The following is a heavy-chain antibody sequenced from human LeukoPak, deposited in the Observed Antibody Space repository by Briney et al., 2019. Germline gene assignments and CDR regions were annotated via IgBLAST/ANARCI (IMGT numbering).Heavy chain of an antibody. V-gene: IGHV3-66*02. CDR3: ARDRLNYYYYYMTS. Sequence: PGGSLRLSCAASGFTVSSNYMSWVRQAPGKGLEWVSVIYSGGSTYYADSVKGRFTISRDNSKNTLYLQMNSLRAEDTAVYYCARDRLNYYYYYMTSGAKGPRSPSP. J-gene: IGHJ6*03. CDR2: IYSGGST. CDR1: GFTVSSNY.